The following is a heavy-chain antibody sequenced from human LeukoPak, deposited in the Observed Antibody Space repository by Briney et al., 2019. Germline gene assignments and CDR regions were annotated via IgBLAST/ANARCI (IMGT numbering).Heavy chain of an antibody. D-gene: IGHD2-15*01. V-gene: IGHV4-59*02. J-gene: IGHJ4*02. CDR2: ISYSGNT. CDR3: ATRSTGVAATFDS. CDR1: GGSVNTYS. Sequence: SETLSLTCSVSGGSVNTYSWTWIRQPPGKGLEWIGYISYSGNTNYNPSLKSRVTISVDTSKNQFSLKLSSVTAADTAVYYCATRSTGVAATFDSWGQGALVTVSS.